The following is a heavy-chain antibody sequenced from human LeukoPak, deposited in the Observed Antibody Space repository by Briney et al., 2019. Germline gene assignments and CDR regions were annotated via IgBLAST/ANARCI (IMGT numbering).Heavy chain of an antibody. CDR2: IYYSGST. J-gene: IGHJ4*02. CDR1: GGSISSSSYY. CDR3: ASLVKPIAARPGRDLVY. V-gene: IGHV4-39*01. D-gene: IGHD6-6*01. Sequence: SETLSLTCTVSGGSISSSSYYWGWIRQPPGKGLEWIGSIYYSGSTYYNPSLKSRVTISVDTSKNQFSLKLSSVTAADTAVYYCASLVKPIAARPGRDLVYWGQGTLVTVSS.